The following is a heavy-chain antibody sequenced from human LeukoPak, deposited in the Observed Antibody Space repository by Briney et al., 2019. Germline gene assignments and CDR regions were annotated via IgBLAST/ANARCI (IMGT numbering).Heavy chain of an antibody. D-gene: IGHD3-3*01. CDR1: GYTLTELS. J-gene: IGHJ4*02. CDR3: ARAPVLRFLEWPGY. V-gene: IGHV1-24*01. CDR2: FDPEDGET. Sequence: ASVKVSCKVSGYTLTELSMHWVRQAPGKGLEWMGGFDPEDGETIYAQKFQGRVTMTRDTSTSTVYMELSSLRSEDTAVYYCARAPVLRFLEWPGYWGQGTLVTVSS.